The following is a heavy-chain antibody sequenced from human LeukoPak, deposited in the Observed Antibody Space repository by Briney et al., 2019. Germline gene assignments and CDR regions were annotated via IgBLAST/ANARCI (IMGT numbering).Heavy chain of an antibody. Sequence: MPSETLSLTCTVSGGSISSGDYYWSWIRQPPGKGLEWIGYIYYSGSTYYNPSLKSRVTISVDTSKNQFSLKPSSVTAADTAVYYCARVRVQLWPPYYMDVWGKGTTVTVSS. CDR2: IYYSGST. V-gene: IGHV4-30-4*08. D-gene: IGHD5-18*01. CDR1: GGSISSGDYY. CDR3: ARVRVQLWPPYYMDV. J-gene: IGHJ6*03.